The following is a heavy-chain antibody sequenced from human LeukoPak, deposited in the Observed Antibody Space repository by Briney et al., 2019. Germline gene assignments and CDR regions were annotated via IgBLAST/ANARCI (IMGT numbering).Heavy chain of an antibody. J-gene: IGHJ3*02. CDR2: IYYSGST. V-gene: IGHV4-61*01. CDR1: GGSVSSGSYY. CDR3: ARARTSRAFDI. Sequence: SETLSLTCTASGGSVSSGSYYWSWIRQPPGKGLEWIGYIYYSGSTNYNPSLKSRVTISVDTSKNQFSLKLSSVTAADTAVYYCARARTSRAFDIWGQRTMDTVSS.